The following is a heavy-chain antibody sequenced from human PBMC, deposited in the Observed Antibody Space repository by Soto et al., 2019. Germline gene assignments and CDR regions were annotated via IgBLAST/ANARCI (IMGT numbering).Heavy chain of an antibody. Sequence: EVQLVDSGGDLVQPGESLRLSCAASGFPFSSYWMSWVRQAPGKGPEWVANIKPDGSEKYYVDSVKGRFTISRDNAKTSLYLQMNSLRAEDSALYFCVRGGYFFNDWGQGTLVTVSS. J-gene: IGHJ4*02. V-gene: IGHV3-7*01. CDR2: IKPDGSEK. CDR1: GFPFSSYW. CDR3: VRGGYFFND. D-gene: IGHD3-22*01.